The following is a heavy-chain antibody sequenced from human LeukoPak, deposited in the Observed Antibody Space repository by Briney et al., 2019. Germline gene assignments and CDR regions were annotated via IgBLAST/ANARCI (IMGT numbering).Heavy chain of an antibody. CDR1: GYSFTTYW. V-gene: IGHV5-51*01. CDR2: IYPGDSDV. CDR3: ARPREEGTAMGLRAFDI. D-gene: IGHD5-18*01. Sequence: GESLKISCKGSGYSFTTYWIGWVRQVPGKGLEWMGIIYPGDSDVRYSPSFQGQVTILADKSISTAYLQWSSLKASDTAMYYCARPREEGTAMGLRAFDIWGQGTMVTASS. J-gene: IGHJ3*02.